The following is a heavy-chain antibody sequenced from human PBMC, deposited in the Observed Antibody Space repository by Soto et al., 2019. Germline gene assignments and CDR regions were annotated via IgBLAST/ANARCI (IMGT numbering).Heavy chain of an antibody. J-gene: IGHJ3*02. CDR3: ASSLYDFWSGYLRLDAFDI. CDR2: IIPIFGTA. CDR1: GGSFSSYA. Sequence: SVKVYSRGSGGSFSSYATSGVRQAHGKGLEWMGGIIPIFGTANYAQKFQGRVTITADESTSTAYMELSSLRSEDTAVYYCASSLYDFWSGYLRLDAFDIWGQGTMVTVSS. D-gene: IGHD3-3*01. V-gene: IGHV1-69*01.